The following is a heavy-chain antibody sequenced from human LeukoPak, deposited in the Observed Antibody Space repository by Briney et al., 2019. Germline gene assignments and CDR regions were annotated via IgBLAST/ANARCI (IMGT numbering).Heavy chain of an antibody. Sequence: GGSLRLSCAASGFTFSDYYMSWIRQAPGKGLEWVSDLSGSGDRKFYADPVKGRFTISRDNAKKSLYLQVSSLRAEDTAVYYCARRAYSNHFCDYWGQGTLVTVSS. V-gene: IGHV3-11*01. D-gene: IGHD4-11*01. CDR2: LSGSGDRK. CDR1: GFTFSDYY. J-gene: IGHJ4*02. CDR3: ARRAYSNHFCDY.